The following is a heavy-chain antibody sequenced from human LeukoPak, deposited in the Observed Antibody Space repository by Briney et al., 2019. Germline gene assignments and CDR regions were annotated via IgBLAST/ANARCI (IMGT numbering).Heavy chain of an antibody. CDR1: GYTFTGYY. D-gene: IGHD6-13*01. J-gene: IGHJ4*02. CDR3: ARVQAHSSSWPVDY. CDR2: INPNSGGT. Sequence: VASVKVSCKASGYTFTGYYMHWVRQAPGQGLEWMGRINPNSGGTNYAQKFQGRVTMTRDTSISTAYMELSRLRSDDTAVYYCARVQAHSSSWPVDYWGQGTLVTVSS. V-gene: IGHV1-2*06.